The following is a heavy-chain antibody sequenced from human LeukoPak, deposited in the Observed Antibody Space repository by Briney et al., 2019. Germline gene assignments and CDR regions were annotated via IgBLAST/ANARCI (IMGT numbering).Heavy chain of an antibody. CDR1: GFIFSNNA. CDR3: AKGGYNWGGESLLDY. CDR2: IRYDGTNE. V-gene: IGHV3-30*02. J-gene: IGHJ4*02. D-gene: IGHD2-21*01. Sequence: GGSLRLSCVDSGFIFSNNALSWVRQAPGKGLEWVAFIRYDGTNEFYADSVKGRFTISRDNSDNTLYLQMNSLRAEDTAVYYCAKGGYNWGGESLLDYWGQGTLVTVSS.